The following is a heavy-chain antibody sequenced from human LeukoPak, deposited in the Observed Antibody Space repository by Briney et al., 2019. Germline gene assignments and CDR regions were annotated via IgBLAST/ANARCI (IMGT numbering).Heavy chain of an antibody. V-gene: IGHV3-74*01. CDR3: ARVHSSGWLGNLDY. Sequence: GGSLRLSCAASGFTFSSYWMHWVRQAPGKGLVWVSRINSDGSSTSYADSMKGRFTISRDNAKNTLYLQMNSLRAEDTAVYYCARVHSSGWLGNLDYWGQGTLVTVSS. D-gene: IGHD6-19*01. CDR1: GFTFSSYW. CDR2: INSDGSST. J-gene: IGHJ4*02.